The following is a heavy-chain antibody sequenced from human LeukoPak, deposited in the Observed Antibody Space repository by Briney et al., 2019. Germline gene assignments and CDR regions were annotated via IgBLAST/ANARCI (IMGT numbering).Heavy chain of an antibody. D-gene: IGHD3-10*01. Sequence: ASVKVSCKASGYTFTSYGISWVRQAPGQGLEWMGGIIPIFGTANYAQKFQGRVTITADKSTGTAYMELSSLRSEDTAVYYCARDKYYGSGSYGKYNWFDPWGQGTLVTVSS. CDR3: ARDKYYGSGSYGKYNWFDP. J-gene: IGHJ5*02. CDR1: GYTFTSYG. V-gene: IGHV1-69*06. CDR2: IIPIFGTA.